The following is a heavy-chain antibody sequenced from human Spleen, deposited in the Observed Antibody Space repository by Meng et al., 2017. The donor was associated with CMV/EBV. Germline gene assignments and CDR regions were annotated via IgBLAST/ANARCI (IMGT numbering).Heavy chain of an antibody. CDR2: ISSSGSTI. J-gene: IGHJ6*02. CDR1: GFKLDDYS. D-gene: IGHD3-3*01. V-gene: IGHV3-11*04. CDR3: ARLGVVLRFLEWLSPLAV. Sequence: GGSLRHSCAALGFKLDDYSMHWVRQVPGKGLEWVSYISSSGSTIYYADSVKGRFTLSRDNAKNSLYLQMNSLRAEDTAVYYCARLGVVLRFLEWLSPLAVWGQGTTVTVSS.